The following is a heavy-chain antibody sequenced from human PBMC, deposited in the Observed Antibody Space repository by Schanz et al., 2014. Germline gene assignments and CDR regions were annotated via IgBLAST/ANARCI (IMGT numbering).Heavy chain of an antibody. V-gene: IGHV3-48*02. CDR2: ISSSSGTI. CDR1: GFTFSNYG. J-gene: IGHJ6*02. CDR3: ASVIMVAGNHRDGRDV. Sequence: LMESGGGVVRPGRSVRLSCVASGFTFSNYGMNWVRQAPEKGLEWVSYISSSSGTIYYADSVKGRFTISRDNTRSSLYLQMSSLRDGDTAVYYCASVIMVAGNHRDGRDVWGQGTTXIVSS. D-gene: IGHD6-19*01.